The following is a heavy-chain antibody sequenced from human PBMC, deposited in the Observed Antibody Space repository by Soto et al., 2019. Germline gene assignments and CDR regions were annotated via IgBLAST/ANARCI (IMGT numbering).Heavy chain of an antibody. J-gene: IGHJ6*02. Sequence: PGGSLRLSCAASGFTFSSYGMHWVRQAPGKGLEWVAVTSYDGSNKYYADSVKGRFTISRDNSKNTLYLQMNSLRAEDTAVYYCAKDRGPEWWVGMDVWGQGTTVTVSS. D-gene: IGHD2-15*01. CDR2: TSYDGSNK. CDR3: AKDRGPEWWVGMDV. CDR1: GFTFSSYG. V-gene: IGHV3-30*18.